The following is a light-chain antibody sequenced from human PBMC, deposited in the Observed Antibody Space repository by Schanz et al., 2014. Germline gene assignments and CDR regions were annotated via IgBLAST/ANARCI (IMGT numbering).Light chain of an antibody. J-gene: IGLJ1*01. CDR1: SSDVGSYNR. CDR2: EVS. V-gene: IGLV2-18*02. CDR3: SSYTISSSYV. Sequence: QSALTQPPSVSGSPGQSVTISCTGTSSDVGSYNRVSWYQQSPGTAPKLMIYEVSNRPSGVSNRFSASKSGNTASLTISGLQAEDEADYYCSSYTISSSYVFGTGTKLTVL.